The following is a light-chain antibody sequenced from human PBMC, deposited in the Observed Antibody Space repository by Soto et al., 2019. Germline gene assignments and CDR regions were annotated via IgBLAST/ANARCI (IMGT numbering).Light chain of an antibody. Sequence: QSLLTQPPSASGTPGQTVNISCSGSTSNIGKTFVSWYQQLPGKAPKLLIYEVTNRPSGTSNRFSGSKSGNTASLTISGLQAEDEADYYCSSFTNSILVFGGGTKLTVL. CDR2: EVT. CDR3: SSFTNSILV. J-gene: IGLJ3*02. CDR1: TSNIGKTF. V-gene: IGLV2-14*01.